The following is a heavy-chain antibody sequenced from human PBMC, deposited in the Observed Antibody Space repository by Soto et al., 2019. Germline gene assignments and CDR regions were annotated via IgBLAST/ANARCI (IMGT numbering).Heavy chain of an antibody. CDR2: ISGSGGST. V-gene: IGHV3-23*01. CDR3: AKGSGWYLYYFDY. Sequence: GGSLRLSCAASGFTFSDYYMSWVRQAPGKGLEWVSAISGSGGSTYYADSVKGRFTISRDNSKNTLYLQMNSLRAEDTAVYYCAKGSGWYLYYFDYWGQGTLVTVSS. CDR1: GFTFSDYY. J-gene: IGHJ4*02. D-gene: IGHD6-19*01.